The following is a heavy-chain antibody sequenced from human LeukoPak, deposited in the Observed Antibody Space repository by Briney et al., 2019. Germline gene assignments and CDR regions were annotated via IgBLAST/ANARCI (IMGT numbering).Heavy chain of an antibody. D-gene: IGHD6-19*01. CDR1: GYTFTSYG. V-gene: IGHV1-18*01. CDR3: ARDKRRAVAGILNY. CDR2: ISAYNGNT. J-gene: IGHJ4*02. Sequence: SVKVSCKASGYTFTSYGISWVRQAPGQGLEWMGWISAYNGNTNYAQKLQGRVTMTTDTSTSTAYMELRSLRSDDTAVYYCARDKRRAVAGILNYWGQGTLVTVSS.